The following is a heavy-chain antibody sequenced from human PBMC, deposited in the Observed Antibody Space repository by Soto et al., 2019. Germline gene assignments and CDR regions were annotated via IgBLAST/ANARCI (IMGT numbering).Heavy chain of an antibody. CDR3: AADPMVRGVIPWFDP. CDR2: IVVGSGNT. V-gene: IGHV1-58*01. J-gene: IGHJ5*02. CDR1: GFTFTSSA. D-gene: IGHD3-10*01. Sequence: SVKVSCKASGFTFTSSAVQWVRQARGQRLEWIGWIVVGSGNTNYAQKFQERVTITRDMSTSTAYMELSSLRSEDTAVYYCAADPMVRGVIPWFDPWGQGTLVTVSS.